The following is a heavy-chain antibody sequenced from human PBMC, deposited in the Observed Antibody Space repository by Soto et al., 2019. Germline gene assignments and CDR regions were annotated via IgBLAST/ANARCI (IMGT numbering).Heavy chain of an antibody. D-gene: IGHD3-22*01. CDR2: ISGYNGNT. J-gene: IGHJ4*02. Sequence: ASVKVSCKASGYTFTSYSVSWVRQAPGQGLEWMGWISGYNGNTNYAQKFLGRLTVTTDTPTSTAYMELTSLTSDDTAVYYCARVYYYDSSGYPDYWGQGTLVTVSS. V-gene: IGHV1-18*01. CDR3: ARVYYYDSSGYPDY. CDR1: GYTFTSYS.